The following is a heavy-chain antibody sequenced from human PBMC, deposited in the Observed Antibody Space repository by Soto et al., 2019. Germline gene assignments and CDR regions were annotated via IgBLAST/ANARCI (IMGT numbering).Heavy chain of an antibody. D-gene: IGHD3-22*01. Sequence: SETLSLTCTVAGGSSSNHDGSWIRQPPGKGLEWIGYIYYSGSTNYNPSLKSRVTISVDTSKNQFSLKLSSVTAADTAVYYCARDDDSSGLDYWGQGTLVTVSS. J-gene: IGHJ4*02. CDR3: ARDDDSSGLDY. CDR2: IYYSGST. CDR1: GGSSSNHD. V-gene: IGHV4-59*11.